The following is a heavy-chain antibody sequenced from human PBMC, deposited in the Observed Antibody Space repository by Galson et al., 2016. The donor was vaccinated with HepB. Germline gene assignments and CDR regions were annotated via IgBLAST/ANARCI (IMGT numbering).Heavy chain of an antibody. J-gene: IGHJ4*02. Sequence: SLRLSCAASGSTFSSYAMHWVRQAPGKGLEWVAVISYDGSHKYYADSVKGRFTISRDNSKNTLSLQMNSLRAEDTAVYYCAREQRPVVVSQGGFDYWGQGTLVTVSS. CDR3: AREQRPVVVSQGGFDY. V-gene: IGHV3-30*04. CDR2: ISYDGSHK. D-gene: IGHD3-22*01. CDR1: GSTFSSYA.